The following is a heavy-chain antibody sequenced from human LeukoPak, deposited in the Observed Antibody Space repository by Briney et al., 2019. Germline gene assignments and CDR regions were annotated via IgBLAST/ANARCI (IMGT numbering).Heavy chain of an antibody. J-gene: IGHJ4*02. Sequence: PGGSLRLSCAAPGFTFSSYGMHWVRQAPRQGLGWAAFIRYDGSNKYYADSVKGRFTISRDNSKNTLYLQMHSLRAEDTAVYYCAKDSSSWYRPDYWGQGTLVTVSS. CDR3: AKDSSSWYRPDY. V-gene: IGHV3-30*02. CDR2: IRYDGSNK. CDR1: GFTFSSYG. D-gene: IGHD6-13*01.